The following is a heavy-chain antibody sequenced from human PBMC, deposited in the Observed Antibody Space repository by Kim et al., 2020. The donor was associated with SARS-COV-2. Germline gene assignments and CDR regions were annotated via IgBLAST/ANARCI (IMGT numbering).Heavy chain of an antibody. CDR3: ARDPTVVRGVRAFDI. D-gene: IGHD3-10*01. J-gene: IGHJ3*02. V-gene: IGHV3-13*01. Sequence: GGSLRLSCAASGFTFSSYDMHWVRQATGKGLEWVSAIGTAGDTYYPGSVKGRFTISRENAKNSLYLQMNSLRAGDTAVYYCARDPTVVRGVRAFDIWGQGTMVTVSS. CDR2: IGTAGDT. CDR1: GFTFSSYD.